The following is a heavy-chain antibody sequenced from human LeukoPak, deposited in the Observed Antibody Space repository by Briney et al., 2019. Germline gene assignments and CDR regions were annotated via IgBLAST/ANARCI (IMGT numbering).Heavy chain of an antibody. CDR2: IYTSGST. J-gene: IGHJ5*02. Sequence: PSETLSLTCTVSGGSISSYYWNWIRQPAGKGLEWIGRIYTSGSTNYNPSLKSRVTMSVDTSKNQFSLKLSSVTAADTAVYYCARDGGNIVVVVAATHWFDPWGQGTLVTVSS. D-gene: IGHD2-15*01. CDR3: ARDGGNIVVVVAATHWFDP. V-gene: IGHV4-4*07. CDR1: GGSISSYY.